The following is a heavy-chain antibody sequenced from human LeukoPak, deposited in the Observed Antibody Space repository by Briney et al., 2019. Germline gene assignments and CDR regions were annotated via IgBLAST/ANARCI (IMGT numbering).Heavy chain of an antibody. CDR3: AREGERGYSYGYIGY. CDR1: GGSISSSSYY. V-gene: IGHV4-61*01. D-gene: IGHD5-18*01. CDR2: IYYSGST. Sequence: SETLSLTCTVSGGSISSSSYYWSWIRQPPGKGLEWIGYIYYSGSTNYNPSLKSRVTISVDTSKNQFSLKLSSVTAADTAVYYCAREGERGYSYGYIGYWGQGTLVTVSS. J-gene: IGHJ4*02.